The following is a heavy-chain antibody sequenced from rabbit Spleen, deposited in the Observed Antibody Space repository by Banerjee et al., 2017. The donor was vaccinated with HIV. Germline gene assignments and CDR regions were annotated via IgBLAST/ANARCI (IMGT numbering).Heavy chain of an antibody. CDR2: IHTGSGGT. J-gene: IGHJ2*01. CDR3: ARATYGYGAFDP. Sequence: QEQLVESGGGLVKPGASLTLTCKASGFDLSSYWLSWVRQAPGKGLEWIGCIHTGSGGTWYASWAKGRFTISKTSSTTVTLQMTSLTAADTATYFCARATYGYGAFDPWGPGTLVTVS. V-gene: IGHV1S45*01. CDR1: GFDLSSYW. D-gene: IGHD6-1*01.